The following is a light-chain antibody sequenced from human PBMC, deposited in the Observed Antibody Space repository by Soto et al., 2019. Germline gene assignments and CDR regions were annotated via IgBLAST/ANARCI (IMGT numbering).Light chain of an antibody. J-gene: IGKJ1*01. CDR3: QQYNTFWT. Sequence: DIQMTQSPSTLSASVGDRVTITCRASQSISSWLAWYQQKPGKAPKLLIYDVSSLESGVPSRFSGSGSGTEFTLTISSLQPDDSATYYCQQYNTFWTFXQGTKVDIK. CDR1: QSISSW. CDR2: DVS. V-gene: IGKV1-5*01.